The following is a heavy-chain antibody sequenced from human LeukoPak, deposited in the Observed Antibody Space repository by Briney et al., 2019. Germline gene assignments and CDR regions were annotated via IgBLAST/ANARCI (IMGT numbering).Heavy chain of an antibody. J-gene: IGHJ4*02. CDR3: ARDLYGDAAH. Sequence: GGSLRLSCVASGFTFSSYSFNWVRQAPGKGLEWVSYISVGGRIMSYADSVRGRFTISRDDAKNSIYLQMNSLRDEDTAVYYCARDLYGDAAHWGQGTLVTVSS. CDR2: ISVGGRIM. D-gene: IGHD4-17*01. CDR1: GFTFSSYS. V-gene: IGHV3-48*02.